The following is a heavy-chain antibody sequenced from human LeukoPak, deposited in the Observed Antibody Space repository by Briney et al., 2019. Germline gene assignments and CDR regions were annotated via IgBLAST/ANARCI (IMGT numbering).Heavy chain of an antibody. CDR1: GGSISNCY. CDR3: ARQDIVATFFDY. J-gene: IGHJ4*02. D-gene: IGHD5-12*01. CDR2: IYSSGST. Sequence: SETLSLTCTVSGGSISNCYWSWMRQPPGKGLEWIGNIYSSGSTLYNPSLKSRVTVSVYTSKTPFSLKLSSVTAADTAVYYCARQDIVATFFDYWGQGTLVTVSS. V-gene: IGHV4-59*08.